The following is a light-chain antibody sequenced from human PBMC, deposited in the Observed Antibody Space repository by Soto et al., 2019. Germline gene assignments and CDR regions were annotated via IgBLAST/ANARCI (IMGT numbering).Light chain of an antibody. CDR3: HQYDGSPPYT. Sequence: EIVLTQSPGTLSLSPGDRATLSCRASQIVASTSFAWYQPSPGQAPRLLIYAASTRASDVPDRFSGSGSGTDFTLTISRLEPEDFAVYYCHQYDGSPPYTFGQGTRLEIK. CDR2: AAS. CDR1: QIVASTS. V-gene: IGKV3-20*01. J-gene: IGKJ2*01.